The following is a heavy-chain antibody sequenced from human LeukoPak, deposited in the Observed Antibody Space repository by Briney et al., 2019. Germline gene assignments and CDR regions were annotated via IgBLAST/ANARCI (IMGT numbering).Heavy chain of an antibody. V-gene: IGHV4-34*01. Sequence: SETLSLTCAVYGGSFSGYYWSWIRQPPGKGLEWIGEINHSGSTNYDPSLKSRVTISVDTSKNQFSLKLSSVTAADTAVYYCARGKVVVVITGYYYYYGMDVWGQGTTVTVSS. D-gene: IGHD3-22*01. CDR3: ARGKVVVVITGYYYYYGMDV. J-gene: IGHJ6*02. CDR1: GGSFSGYY. CDR2: INHSGST.